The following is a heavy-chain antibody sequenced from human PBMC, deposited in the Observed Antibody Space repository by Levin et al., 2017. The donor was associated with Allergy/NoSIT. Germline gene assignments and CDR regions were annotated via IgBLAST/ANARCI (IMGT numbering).Heavy chain of an antibody. V-gene: IGHV3-21*01. D-gene: IGHD2-21*01. CDR1: GFTFSSYS. CDR3: ARWIGGNCGGDCYSDAFDI. CDR2: ISSSSSYI. J-gene: IGHJ3*02. Sequence: LSLTCAASGFTFSSYSMNWVRQAPGKGLEWVSSISSSSSYIYYADSVKGRFTISRDNAKNSLYLQMNSLRAEDTAVYYCARWIGGNCGGDCYSDAFDIWGQGTMVTVSS.